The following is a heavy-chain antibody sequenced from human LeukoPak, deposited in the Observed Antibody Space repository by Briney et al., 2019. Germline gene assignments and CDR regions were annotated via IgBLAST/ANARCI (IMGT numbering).Heavy chain of an antibody. D-gene: IGHD6-13*01. CDR2: IIPIFGTA. CDR1: GYTFTSYY. Sequence: SVKVSCKASGYTFTSYYMHWVRQAPGQGLEWMGGIIPIFGTANYAQKFQGRVTITADESTSTAYMELSSLRSEDTAVYYCAREGVRAAAGTGGVPCCPHLEPTPYYYYGMDVWGQGTTVTVSS. CDR3: AREGVRAAAGTGGVPCCPHLEPTPYYYYGMDV. V-gene: IGHV1-69*13. J-gene: IGHJ6*02.